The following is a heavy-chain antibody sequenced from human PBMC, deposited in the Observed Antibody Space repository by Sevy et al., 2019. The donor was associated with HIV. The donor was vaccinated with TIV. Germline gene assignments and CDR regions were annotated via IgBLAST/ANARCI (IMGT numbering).Heavy chain of an antibody. CDR3: ARDSSGYYYVDGFDI. CDR2: IYTSGTT. Sequence: SETLSLTCAVSGGSISDYYWSWIRQPAGKGLEWIGRIYTSGTTNYNPSLKSRLTMSVDTSKNQFSLKLSSVTAADTAVYYCARDSSGYYYVDGFDIWGQGTMVIVSS. V-gene: IGHV4-4*07. CDR1: GGSISDYY. J-gene: IGHJ3*02. D-gene: IGHD3-22*01.